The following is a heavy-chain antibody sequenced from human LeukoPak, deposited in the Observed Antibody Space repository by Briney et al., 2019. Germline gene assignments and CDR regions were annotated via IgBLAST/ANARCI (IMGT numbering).Heavy chain of an antibody. J-gene: IGHJ4*02. CDR2: ISSSSSYI. V-gene: IGHV3-21*01. CDR3: ARADNLFDSSGYYWTV. CDR1: GFTFSSYS. D-gene: IGHD3-22*01. Sequence: GGSLRFSCAASGFTFSSYSMNWVRQAPGKRLGWVSSISSSSSYIYYADSVKGRFTISRDNAKNSQYLQMNSLRAEDTAVYYCARADNLFDSSGYYWTVWGQGTLVTVSS.